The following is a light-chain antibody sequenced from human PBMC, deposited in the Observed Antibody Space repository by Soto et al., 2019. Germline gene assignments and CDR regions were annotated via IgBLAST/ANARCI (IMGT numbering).Light chain of an antibody. CDR3: SSYTTSNTRQIV. CDR2: DNS. CDR1: SSNIGNNY. J-gene: IGLJ1*01. V-gene: IGLV1-51*02. Sequence: QSVLTQPPSVSAAPGQKVTISCSGSSSNIGNNYVSWYQHHPGTAPKLLIYDNSKRPSGISNRFSGSKSGTTASLAISGLQPEDEADYYCSSYTTSNTRQIVFGTGTKVTVL.